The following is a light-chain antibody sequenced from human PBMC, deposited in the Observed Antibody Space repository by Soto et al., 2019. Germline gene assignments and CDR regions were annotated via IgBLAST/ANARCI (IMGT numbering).Light chain of an antibody. V-gene: IGKV3-15*01. CDR2: GAS. CDR3: QQYHHWPVT. Sequence: EIVLTRSPGTLSLSPGERATLSCRASESVSNNYLAWYQQKPGQAPRLLIYGASNRATGLPSRFSGSGSGTDFTLTINSLQSEDVAVYYCQQYHHWPVTFGGGTKVDIK. CDR1: ESVSNN. J-gene: IGKJ4*01.